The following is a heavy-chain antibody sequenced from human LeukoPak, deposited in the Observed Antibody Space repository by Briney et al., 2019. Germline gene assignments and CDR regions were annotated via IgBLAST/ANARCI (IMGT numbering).Heavy chain of an antibody. CDR3: ARDREGSWSDY. Sequence: GGSLRLSCAASGFTVSSNYMSWVRQAPGKGLEWVSVIYSGGSTYYADSVKGRFTISRDNSKNTLYLQMNSLRAEDTAVYYCARDREGSWSDYWGQGTLVTVSS. CDR2: IYSGGST. J-gene: IGHJ4*02. CDR1: GFTVSSNY. D-gene: IGHD6-13*01. V-gene: IGHV3-66*01.